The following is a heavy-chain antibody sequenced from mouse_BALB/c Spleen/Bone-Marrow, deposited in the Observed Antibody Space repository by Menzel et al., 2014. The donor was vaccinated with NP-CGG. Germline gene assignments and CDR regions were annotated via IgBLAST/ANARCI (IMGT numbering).Heavy chain of an antibody. CDR1: GFTFSSYG. Sequence: EVHLVESGGGLVQPGGSLKISCAASGFTFSSYGMSWVRQPPDKRLDFVATTNSNGGGTYYTDSVKGRIPMSRDKAKNTLYLQMSSLKSEDTAMYSGARDNYYDYDGFAYWGQGTLVTVSA. CDR3: ARDNYYDYDGFAY. D-gene: IGHD2-4*01. J-gene: IGHJ3*01. CDR2: TNSNGGGT. V-gene: IGHV5-6-3*01.